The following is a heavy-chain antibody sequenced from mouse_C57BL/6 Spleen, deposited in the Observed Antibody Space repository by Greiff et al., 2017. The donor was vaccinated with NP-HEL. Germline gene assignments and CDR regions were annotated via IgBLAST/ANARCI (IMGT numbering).Heavy chain of an antibody. CDR3: ARPYDGYEAMDY. V-gene: IGHV5-17*01. CDR2: ISSGSSTI. J-gene: IGHJ4*01. D-gene: IGHD2-3*01. Sequence: DVMLVESGGGLVKPGGSLKLSCAASGFTFSDYGMHWVRQAPEKGLEWVAYISSGSSTIYYADTVKGRFTISRDNAKNTLFLQMTSLRSEDTAMYYCARPYDGYEAMDYWGQGTSVTVSS. CDR1: GFTFSDYG.